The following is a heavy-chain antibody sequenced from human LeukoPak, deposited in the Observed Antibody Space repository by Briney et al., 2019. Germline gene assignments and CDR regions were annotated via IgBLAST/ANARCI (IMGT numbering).Heavy chain of an antibody. CDR2: IYYSGST. Sequence: SETLSLTCTVAGGSISSSNYYWGWIRQPPGKGLEWIGSIYYSGSTYYNPSLKSGVTISVDTSKNQFSLKLSSVTAADTAVYYCARQSSDILTGYYRGPYYYYGMDVWGQGTTVTVSS. J-gene: IGHJ6*02. CDR1: GGSISSSNYY. D-gene: IGHD3-9*01. CDR3: ARQSSDILTGYYRGPYYYYGMDV. V-gene: IGHV4-39*01.